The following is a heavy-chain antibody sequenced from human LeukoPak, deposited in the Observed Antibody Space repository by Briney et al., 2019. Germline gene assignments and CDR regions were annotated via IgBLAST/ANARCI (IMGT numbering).Heavy chain of an antibody. D-gene: IGHD4-17*01. CDR1: GGSFSGYY. CDR3: ARDNYGPPYWYFDL. CDR2: ITHSGDT. Sequence: PSETLSLTCAVYGGSFSGYYWTWIRQPPGERLEWIGEITHSGDTNYNPPLKSRVTISVDTSKNQFSLKLSSVTAADTAVYYCARDNYGPPYWYFDLWGRGTLVTVSS. J-gene: IGHJ2*01. V-gene: IGHV4-34*01.